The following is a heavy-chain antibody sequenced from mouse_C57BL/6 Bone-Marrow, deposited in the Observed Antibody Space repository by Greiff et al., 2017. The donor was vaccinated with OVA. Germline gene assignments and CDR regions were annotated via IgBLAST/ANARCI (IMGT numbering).Heavy chain of an antibody. CDR3: ARGLLRRGYFDV. CDR2: IDPANGNT. D-gene: IGHD1-1*01. CDR1: GFNIKNTY. V-gene: IGHV14-3*01. J-gene: IGHJ1*03. Sequence: VQLKESVAELVRPGASVKLSCTASGFNIKNTYMHWVKQRPEQGLEWIGRIDPANGNTKYAPKFQGKATITADTSSNTAYLQLSSLTSKDTAIYYCARGLLRRGYFDVWGTGTTVTVSS.